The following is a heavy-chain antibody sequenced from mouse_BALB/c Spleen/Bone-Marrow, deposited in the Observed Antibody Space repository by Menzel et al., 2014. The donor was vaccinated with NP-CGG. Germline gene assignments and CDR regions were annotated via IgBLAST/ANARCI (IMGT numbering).Heavy chain of an antibody. D-gene: IGHD1-1*01. CDR1: GYSFTGYY. V-gene: IGHV1-31*01. Sequence: EVQLQQSGPELVKPGASVKISCKASGYSFTGYYMHWVKQSHVKSLEWIGRINPYNGATSYNQNFKDKASLTVDKSSSTAYMELHSLTPEDSAVYYCARRNYGSSYWYFDVWGAGTTVTVSS. CDR2: INPYNGAT. J-gene: IGHJ1*01. CDR3: ARRNYGSSYWYFDV.